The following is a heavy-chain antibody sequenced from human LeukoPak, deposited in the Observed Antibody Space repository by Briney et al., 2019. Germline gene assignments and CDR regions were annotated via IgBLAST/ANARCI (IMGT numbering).Heavy chain of an antibody. CDR2: IRSKAYGGTT. J-gene: IGHJ3*02. V-gene: IGHV3-49*04. D-gene: IGHD1-26*01. Sequence: PGGSLRLSCAASGFTFSSYSMNWVRQAPGKGLEWVGFIRSKAYGGTTEYAASVKGRFTISRDDSKSIAYLQMNSLKTEDTAVYYCTRDPGLASGSYRWHAFDIWGQGTMVTVSS. CDR3: TRDPGLASGSYRWHAFDI. CDR1: GFTFSSYS.